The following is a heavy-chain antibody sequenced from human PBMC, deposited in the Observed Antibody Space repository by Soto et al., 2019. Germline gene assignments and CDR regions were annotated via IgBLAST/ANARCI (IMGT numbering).Heavy chain of an antibody. CDR1: GFTFSSYA. D-gene: IGHD2-2*01. Sequence: GGSLRLSCAASGFTFSSYAMSWVRQAPGKGLEWVSAISGSGGSTYYADSVKGRFTISRDNSKNTLYLQMNSLRAEDTAVYYCAKGRGDFSSTSCYVGSEYWGQGTLVTVSS. CDR2: ISGSGGST. V-gene: IGHV3-23*01. CDR3: AKGRGDFSSTSCYVGSEY. J-gene: IGHJ4*02.